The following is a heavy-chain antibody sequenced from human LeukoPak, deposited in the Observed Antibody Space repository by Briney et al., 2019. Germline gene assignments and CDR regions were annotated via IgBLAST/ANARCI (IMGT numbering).Heavy chain of an antibody. J-gene: IGHJ3*02. V-gene: IGHV4-34*01. CDR2: INHSGST. CDR3: ASTSIAARSSAFDI. CDR1: GGSFSGYY. Sequence: SETLSLTCAVYGGSFSGYYWSWIRQPPGKGLEWIGEINHSGSTNYNPSLKSRVTISVDTSKNRFSLKLSSVTAADTAVYYCASTSIAARSSAFDIWGQGTMVTVSS. D-gene: IGHD6-6*01.